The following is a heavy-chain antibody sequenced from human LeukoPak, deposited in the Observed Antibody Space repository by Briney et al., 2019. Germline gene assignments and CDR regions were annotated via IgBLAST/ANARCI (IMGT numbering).Heavy chain of an antibody. CDR2: IFYSGST. Sequence: PSETLSLTCTVSSGSISTSNYYWGWVRQPPGKALEWIGNIFYSGSTYYSPSLKSRVTISVDKSKNQFSLKLSSVTAADTAIYYCAKMTIHGDSVLWGQGNLVTVSS. J-gene: IGHJ4*02. CDR1: SGSISTSNYY. D-gene: IGHD2-21*02. V-gene: IGHV4-39*07. CDR3: AKMTIHGDSVL.